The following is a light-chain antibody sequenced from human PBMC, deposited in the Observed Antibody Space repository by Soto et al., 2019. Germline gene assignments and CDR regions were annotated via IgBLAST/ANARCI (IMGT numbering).Light chain of an antibody. CDR2: NPS. Sequence: GDTVSITCRAIQSISSWLDWYQQKPGKAPKLLIYNPSSLERGVPSRLSGSGSGTEFTLPISSMHPYYFANYYCQQYNSDSWTFGQGTKV. CDR3: QQYNSDSWT. J-gene: IGKJ1*01. V-gene: IGKV1-5*01. CDR1: QSISSW.